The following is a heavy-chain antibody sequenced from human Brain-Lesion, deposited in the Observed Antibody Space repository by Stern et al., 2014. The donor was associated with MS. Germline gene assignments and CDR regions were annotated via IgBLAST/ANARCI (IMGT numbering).Heavy chain of an antibody. V-gene: IGHV1-2*02. D-gene: IGHD3-3*01. J-gene: IGHJ6*02. CDR2: INPNTGGT. CDR1: GYIFTGYY. CDR3: ARDQRGITIFGVVTDYYYLGMDV. Sequence: QVQLVQSGPEVKKPWASVKVSCKTSGYIFTGYYIHWVRQAPGPGLEWMAWINPNTGGTKHAQKFQGRVTMSRDTSISTAYVELSSLTSDDTAVYYCARDQRGITIFGVVTDYYYLGMDVWGQGTTVTVSS.